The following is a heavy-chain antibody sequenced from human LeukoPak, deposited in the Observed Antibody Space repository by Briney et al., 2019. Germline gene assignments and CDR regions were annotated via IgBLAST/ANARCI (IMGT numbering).Heavy chain of an antibody. J-gene: IGHJ4*02. Sequence: ASVKVSRKASGFPFSNFGFSWVRQAPGQGLEWMGWISAYNGATIYAQKLQDRVTMTTDTSTSTAYMELRSLRSDDTAVYYCARGLHSSGWYEDYFDYWGQGTLVTVSS. D-gene: IGHD6-19*01. V-gene: IGHV1-18*01. CDR1: GFPFSNFG. CDR3: ARGLHSSGWYEDYFDY. CDR2: ISAYNGAT.